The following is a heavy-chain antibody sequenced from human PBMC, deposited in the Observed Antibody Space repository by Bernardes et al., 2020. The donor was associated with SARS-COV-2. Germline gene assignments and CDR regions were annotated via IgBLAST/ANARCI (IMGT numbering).Heavy chain of an antibody. J-gene: IGHJ1*01. CDR2: LNPNSGHT. CDR1: GYSFTAHD. V-gene: IGHV1-8*01. D-gene: IGHD4-17*01. CDR3: ATSLNYGVLFQH. Sequence: ASVKVSCKASGYSFTAHDTNWVRQAPGQGLEWMGWLNPNSGHTGYPQKFQGRVTVSRNTSINTAYLELNSLTSENTAIYYCATSLNYGVLFQHWGQCTLVTVSS.